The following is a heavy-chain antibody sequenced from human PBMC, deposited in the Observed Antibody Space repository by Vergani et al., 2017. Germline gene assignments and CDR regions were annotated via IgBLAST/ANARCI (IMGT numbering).Heavy chain of an antibody. J-gene: IGHJ5*02. V-gene: IGHV5-51*01. D-gene: IGHD2-21*01. CDR3: ARRQYVHSWVVSWFDP. Sequence: EVQLVPSGPAVKTPGDSLTISCQGFGFTFSSSWIGWVRQRPGKGLEWMGIIYPGDSETRYSPAFQGQVTISADRSKSTTFLKWSSLKASDTAVYYCARRQYVHSWVVSWFDPWGQGTQVTVSS. CDR1: GFTFSSSW. CDR2: IYPGDSET.